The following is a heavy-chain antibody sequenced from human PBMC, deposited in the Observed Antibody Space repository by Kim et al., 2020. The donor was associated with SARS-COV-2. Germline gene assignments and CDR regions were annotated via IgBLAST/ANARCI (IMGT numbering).Heavy chain of an antibody. D-gene: IGHD5-12*01. Sequence: GGSLRLSCAASGFTFSDHLMDWARQAPGKGLEWVGRSRNKAKSYTTEYVASVKGRFTISRDDSKNSLYLQMNSLKTEDTAVYYCVFSGDSYFPYGMDVWGQGTTVTVSS. V-gene: IGHV3-72*01. CDR1: GFTFSDHL. CDR2: SRNKAKSYTT. J-gene: IGHJ6*02. CDR3: VFSGDSYFPYGMDV.